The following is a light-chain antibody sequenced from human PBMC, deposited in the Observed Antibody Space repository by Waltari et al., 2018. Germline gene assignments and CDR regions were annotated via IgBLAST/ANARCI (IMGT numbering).Light chain of an antibody. CDR1: QGISNW. Sequence: DIQMTQSPSSLSASVGDRVTITCRASQGISNWLAWYQQKPGKAPNLLIYRASNLETGVPSRFSGSGSGTDFTLTINSLQPEDIATYYCQQHDNSPFTFGPGTKLDIK. CDR2: RAS. V-gene: IGKV1-33*01. CDR3: QQHDNSPFT. J-gene: IGKJ3*01.